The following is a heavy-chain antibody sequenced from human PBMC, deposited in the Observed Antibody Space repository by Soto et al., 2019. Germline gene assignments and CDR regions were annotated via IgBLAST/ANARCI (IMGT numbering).Heavy chain of an antibody. CDR3: AKDLGWSVVVAATYFDY. V-gene: IGHV3-30*18. CDR1: GFTFSSYG. D-gene: IGHD2-15*01. CDR2: ISYDGSNK. Sequence: PGGSLRLSCAASGFTFSSYGRHWVRQAPGKGLEWVAVISYDGSNKYYADSVKGRFTISRDNSKNTLYLQMNSLRAEDTAVYYCAKDLGWSVVVAATYFDYWGQGTLVTVSS. J-gene: IGHJ4*02.